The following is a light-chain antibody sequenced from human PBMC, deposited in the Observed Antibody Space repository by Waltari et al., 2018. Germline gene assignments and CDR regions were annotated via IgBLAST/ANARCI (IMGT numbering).Light chain of an antibody. J-gene: IGKJ4*01. CDR1: QSVSYY. V-gene: IGKV3-11*01. Sequence: EIVLTQSPATLSLSPGERATLSCRASQSVSYYLAWYQQRPGQAPRLLIYDASSRATGVPARFSGSGSETEFTLTISSLEPEEFAVYYCQQRRTWPLTFGGGTKVEI. CDR3: QQRRTWPLT. CDR2: DAS.